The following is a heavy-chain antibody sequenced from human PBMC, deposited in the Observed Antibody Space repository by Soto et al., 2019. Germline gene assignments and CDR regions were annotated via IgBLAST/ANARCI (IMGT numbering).Heavy chain of an antibody. CDR2: IIPIFGTA. CDR3: ARVRVRFLEWLGSEG. V-gene: IGHV1-69*12. CDR1: GGTFSSYA. J-gene: IGHJ4*02. D-gene: IGHD3-3*01. Sequence: QVQLVQSGAEVKKPGSSVKVSCKASGGTFSSYAISWVRQAPGQGLEWMGGIIPIFGTANYAQKFQGRVTITADASTSTAYMELSSMRSEDTAVYYCARVRVRFLEWLGSEGWGQGTLVTVSS.